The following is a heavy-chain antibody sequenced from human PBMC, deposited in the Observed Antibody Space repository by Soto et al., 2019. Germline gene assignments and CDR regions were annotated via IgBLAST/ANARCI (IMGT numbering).Heavy chain of an antibody. J-gene: IGHJ4*02. V-gene: IGHV3-15*07. CDR2: IKSKAGGGTA. CDR3: TSAGKSGGLGY. Sequence: EVQLVESGGGLVKPGGSLRLSCVVSGFTFSSIWMNWVRQAPGKGLEWVGRIKSKAGGGTADYAAPVKGRFTISRDDSKNTVYLQRDSLKSEDTAVYYCTSAGKSGGLGYWAQGTLVTVSS. D-gene: IGHD3-10*01. CDR1: GFTFSSIW.